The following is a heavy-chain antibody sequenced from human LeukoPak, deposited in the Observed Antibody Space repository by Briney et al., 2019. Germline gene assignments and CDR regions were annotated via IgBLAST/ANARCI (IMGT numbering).Heavy chain of an antibody. CDR1: GFTYSSYG. Sequence: GGSLTLSCAASGFTYSSYGMQWVRQAPGKGLEWVAVIWYDGSNKYYADSVKGRFTIFRDNSKNTLYLQMNSLRAEDTAVYYCAKDLRELLAFDYWGQGTLVTVSS. J-gene: IGHJ4*02. V-gene: IGHV3-33*06. CDR2: IWYDGSNK. D-gene: IGHD1-26*01. CDR3: AKDLRELLAFDY.